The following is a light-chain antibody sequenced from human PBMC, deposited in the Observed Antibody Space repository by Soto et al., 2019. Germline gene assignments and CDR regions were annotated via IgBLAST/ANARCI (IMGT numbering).Light chain of an antibody. J-gene: IGKJ1*01. CDR2: GAS. V-gene: IGKV1D-12*01. CDR3: QEAYSFPRT. CDR1: QDISHY. Sequence: QLTQSPSSVSASVGDMVTITCRASQDISHYLAWYQQKPGKAPKLLIYGASSLQSGVPSRFSGSGSGTDFTLTISSLQPEDFATFYCQEAYSFPRTFAQGAKVDIK.